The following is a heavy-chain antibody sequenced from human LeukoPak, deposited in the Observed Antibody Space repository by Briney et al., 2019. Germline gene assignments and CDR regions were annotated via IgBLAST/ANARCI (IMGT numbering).Heavy chain of an antibody. CDR2: INSSSSYT. CDR1: GFTFSHYY. D-gene: IGHD2-2*01. Sequence: GGALRLSCAASGFTFSHYYMNWLRQAPGKGLDWVSYINSSSSYTNYADSVKGRFTISRDNAKNSLYLQMNSLRAEDTAVYYCAREGYCSSTSCYDGAFDIWGQGTMVTVSS. V-gene: IGHV3-11*06. J-gene: IGHJ3*02. CDR3: AREGYCSSTSCYDGAFDI.